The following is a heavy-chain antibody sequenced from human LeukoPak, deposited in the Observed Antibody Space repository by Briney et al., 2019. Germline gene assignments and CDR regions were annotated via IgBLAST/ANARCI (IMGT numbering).Heavy chain of an antibody. CDR3: ARQTAMGRSGDY. J-gene: IGHJ4*02. CDR2: IDPSDSET. CDR1: GYSFTSYW. Sequence: GESLKISCKASGYSFTSYWIGWVRQMPGKGLQWMGIIDPSDSETRYTPSFQGQVTISVDKSLTTADLQWNSLKASDTAMYYCARQTAMGRSGDYWGQGTLVTVSS. V-gene: IGHV5-51*01. D-gene: IGHD5-18*01.